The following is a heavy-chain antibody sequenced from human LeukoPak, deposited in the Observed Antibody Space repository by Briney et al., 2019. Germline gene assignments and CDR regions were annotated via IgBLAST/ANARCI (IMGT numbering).Heavy chain of an antibody. CDR3: ARDRSGGIVVWNGMDV. CDR2: ISYDGSNK. Sequence: QSGGSLRLSCAASGFTFSSYAMHWVRQAPGKGLEWVAVISYDGSNKYYADSVKGRFAISRDNSKNTLYLQMNSLRAEDTAVYYCARDRSGGIVVWNGMDVWGQGTTVTVSS. CDR1: GFTFSSYA. D-gene: IGHD2-2*01. V-gene: IGHV3-30*09. J-gene: IGHJ6*02.